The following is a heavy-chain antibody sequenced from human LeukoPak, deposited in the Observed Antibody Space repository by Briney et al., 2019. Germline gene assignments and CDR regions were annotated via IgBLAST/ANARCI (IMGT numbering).Heavy chain of an antibody. CDR2: IIPIFGTA. J-gene: IGHJ6*03. V-gene: IGHV1-69*06. D-gene: IGHD2-21*01. CDR1: GGTFSSYA. CDR3: ATVIAPDYYMDV. Sequence: VASVKVSCKASGGTFSSYAISWVRQAPGQGLEWMGGIIPIFGTANYAQKFQGRVTMTEGTSTDTAYMELSSLRSEDTAVYYCATVIAPDYYMDVWGKGTTVTVSS.